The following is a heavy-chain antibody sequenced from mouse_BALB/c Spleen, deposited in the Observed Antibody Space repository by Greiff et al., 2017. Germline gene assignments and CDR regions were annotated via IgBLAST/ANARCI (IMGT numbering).Heavy chain of an antibody. D-gene: IGHD1-1*01. J-gene: IGHJ3*01. CDR2: INSNGGST. V-gene: IGHV5-6-2*01. CDR3: ARFYYGSSYGWFAY. Sequence: EVKVVESGGGLVKLGGSLKLSCAASGFTFSSYYMSWVRQTPEKRLELVAAINSNGGSTYYPDTVKGRFTISRDNPKNTLYLQMSSLKSEDTALYYCARFYYGSSYGWFAYWGQGTLVTVSA. CDR1: GFTFSSYY.